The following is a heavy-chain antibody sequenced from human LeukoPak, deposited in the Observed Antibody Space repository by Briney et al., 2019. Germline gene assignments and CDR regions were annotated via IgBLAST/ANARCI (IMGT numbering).Heavy chain of an antibody. V-gene: IGHV3-48*04. D-gene: IGHD2/OR15-2a*01. CDR1: GFTFSSYS. J-gene: IGHJ4*02. Sequence: GGSLRLSCAASGFTFSSYSMNWVRQAPGKGLEWVSYISSSSSTIYYADSVKGRFTISRDNAKNSLYLQMNSLRAEDTAVYYCARYCPHDFRDLRPDYWGQGTLVTVSS. CDR2: ISSSSSTI. CDR3: ARYCPHDFRDLRPDY.